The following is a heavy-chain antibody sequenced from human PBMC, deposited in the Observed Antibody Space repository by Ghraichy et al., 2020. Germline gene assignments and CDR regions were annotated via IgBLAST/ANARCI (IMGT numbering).Heavy chain of an antibody. CDR2: IRSKANSYAT. D-gene: IGHD2-2*01. CDR3: TRRSEVVVPAATPLDY. Sequence: GGSLRLSCAASGFTFSGSAMHWVRQASGKGLEWVGRIRSKANSYATAYAASVKGRFTISRDDSKNTAYLQMNSLKTEDTAVYYCTRRSEVVVPAATPLDYWGQGTLVTVSS. V-gene: IGHV3-73*01. CDR1: GFTFSGSA. J-gene: IGHJ4*02.